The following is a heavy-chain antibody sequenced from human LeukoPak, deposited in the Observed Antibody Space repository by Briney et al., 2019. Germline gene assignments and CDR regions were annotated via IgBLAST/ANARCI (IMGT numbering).Heavy chain of an antibody. CDR3: ARDIEAAGLFLDY. D-gene: IGHD6-13*01. J-gene: IGHJ4*02. CDR2: RKYYGRER. V-gene: IGHV3-7*01. CDR1: GFTFSSYW. Sequence: GGSLRLSCAASGFTFSSYWMSWVRQATGKGLECVANRKYYGRERFYVDSVKGRYSISRDNAKNSLYLQMSRLRAEDTAVYYCARDIEAAGLFLDYWGQGTLVSVSS.